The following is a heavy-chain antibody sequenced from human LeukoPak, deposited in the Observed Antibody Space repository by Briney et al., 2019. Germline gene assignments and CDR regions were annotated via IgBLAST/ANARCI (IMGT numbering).Heavy chain of an antibody. CDR2: ISGSGGST. J-gene: IGHJ4*02. D-gene: IGHD1-26*01. V-gene: IGHV3-23*01. CDR3: AKRYSGSSGLYNFDY. Sequence: GGSLRLSCAASGFTFSSYAMRWVRQAPGKGLEWVSAISGSGGSTYYADSVKGRFTISRDNSKNTLYLQMNSLRAEDTAVYYCAKRYSGSSGLYNFDYWGQGTLVTVSS. CDR1: GFTFSSYA.